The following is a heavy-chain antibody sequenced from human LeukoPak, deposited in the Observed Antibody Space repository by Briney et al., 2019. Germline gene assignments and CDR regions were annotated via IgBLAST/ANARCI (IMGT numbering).Heavy chain of an antibody. CDR3: ARVIGYCSSTSCFGYFDY. J-gene: IGHJ4*02. D-gene: IGHD2-2*01. V-gene: IGHV4-59*08. CDR2: IYYSGST. CDR1: GGSISSYH. Sequence: SETLSLTCTVSGGSISSYHWSWIRQPPGKGLEWVGYIYYSGSTNYNPSLKSRVTTSVDTSKNQLSLKLSSVTAADTAVYYCARVIGYCSSTSCFGYFDYWGQGTLVTVSS.